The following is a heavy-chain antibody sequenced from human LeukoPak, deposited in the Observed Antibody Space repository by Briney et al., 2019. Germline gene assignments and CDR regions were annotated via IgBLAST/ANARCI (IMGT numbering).Heavy chain of an antibody. Sequence: SETLSLTCAVYGGSFSGYSWTWIRQPPGKGLEWIGEINHSGSTNYNPSLKSRVTMSLDTSKNQFSLNLNSVTAADTAVYYCAGGHYVRKYWGQGTLVTVSS. D-gene: IGHD3-10*02. CDR1: GGSFSGYS. CDR3: AGGHYVRKY. J-gene: IGHJ4*02. V-gene: IGHV4-34*01. CDR2: INHSGST.